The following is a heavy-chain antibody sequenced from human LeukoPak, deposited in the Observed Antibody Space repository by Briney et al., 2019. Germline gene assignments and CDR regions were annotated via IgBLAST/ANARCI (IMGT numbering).Heavy chain of an antibody. CDR3: ARALGDYYYYYMDV. Sequence: GGSLRLSCAASGFTFSSYWMSWVRQAPGKGLEWVANIKQDGSEKYYVDSVKGRFTIPRDNAKNSLYLQMNSLRAEDTAVYYCARALGDYYYYYMDVWGKGTTVTVSS. J-gene: IGHJ6*03. CDR1: GFTFSSYW. D-gene: IGHD7-27*01. V-gene: IGHV3-7*01. CDR2: IKQDGSEK.